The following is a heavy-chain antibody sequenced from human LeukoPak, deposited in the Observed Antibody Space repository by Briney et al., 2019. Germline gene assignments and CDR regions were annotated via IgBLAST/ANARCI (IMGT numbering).Heavy chain of an antibody. CDR1: GFTFSNYA. D-gene: IGHD3-3*01. CDR3: AKAVDFWSGYRSYYFDY. Sequence: GGSLRLPCAASGFTFSNYAMGWVRQAPGEGLEWVSAISSSAGGTYYADSVKGRFTISRNNSKNTLYLQMNSLRAEDTAVYYCAKAVDFWSGYRSYYFDYWGQGTLVTVSS. V-gene: IGHV3-23*01. CDR2: ISSSAGGT. J-gene: IGHJ4*02.